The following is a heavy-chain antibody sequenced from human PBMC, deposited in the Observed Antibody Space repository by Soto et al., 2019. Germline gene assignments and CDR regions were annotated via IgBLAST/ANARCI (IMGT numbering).Heavy chain of an antibody. CDR3: AKDRETYGAVPYYFDY. V-gene: IGHV3-23*01. CDR2: ISASGSRT. J-gene: IGHJ4*02. D-gene: IGHD4-17*01. Sequence: GGSLRLSCAASGFTFDIYVMSWVRQAPGKWLEWVSGISASGSRTYYTDSVKGRFTISRDNSKNTLYLQMNSLRAEDTAVYYCAKDRETYGAVPYYFDYWGQGALVTVSS. CDR1: GFTFDIYV.